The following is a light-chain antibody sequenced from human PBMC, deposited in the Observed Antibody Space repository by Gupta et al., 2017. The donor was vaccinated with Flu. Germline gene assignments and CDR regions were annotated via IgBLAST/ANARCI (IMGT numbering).Light chain of an antibody. CDR2: DAA. V-gene: IGKV3-11*01. CDR3: QQRSNWPPVLT. Sequence: TQSPATLSLSPGDRATLSCRASHSVGRYVAWYQQKPGQAPRLLVSDAADRAAGVPARFSGSGSGADFTLTISSLEPEDFDMYYCQQRSNWPPVLTFGGGTRVEMK. J-gene: IGKJ4*01. CDR1: HSVGRY.